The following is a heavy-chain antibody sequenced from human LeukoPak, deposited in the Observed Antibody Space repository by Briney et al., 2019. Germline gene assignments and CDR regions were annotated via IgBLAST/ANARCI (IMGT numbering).Heavy chain of an antibody. CDR3: AKKREGMAAANWFDP. CDR2: ISGSGGST. V-gene: IGHV3-23*01. D-gene: IGHD6-13*01. J-gene: IGHJ5*02. CDR1: GFTFSSYA. Sequence: GGSLRLSCAASGFTFSSYAMSWVRQAPGKGLEWVSAISGSGGSTYYADSVKGRFTISRDNSKSTLYLQVSSLRAEDTAVYYCAKKREGMAAANWFDPWGQGTLVTVSS.